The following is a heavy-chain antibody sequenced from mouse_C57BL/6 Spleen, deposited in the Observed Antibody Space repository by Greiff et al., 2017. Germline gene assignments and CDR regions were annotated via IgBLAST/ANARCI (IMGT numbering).Heavy chain of an antibody. CDR1: GYTFTSYW. CDR2: IHPNSGST. CDR3: ARYDGYYRYFDV. Sequence: VQLQQPGAELVKPGASVKLSCKASGYTFTSYWMHWVKQRPGQGLEWIGMIHPNSGSTNYNEKFKSKATLTVDKSSSTAYMQLSSLTSEDSAVYYCARYDGYYRYFDVWGTGTTVTVSS. J-gene: IGHJ1*03. V-gene: IGHV1-64*01. D-gene: IGHD2-3*01.